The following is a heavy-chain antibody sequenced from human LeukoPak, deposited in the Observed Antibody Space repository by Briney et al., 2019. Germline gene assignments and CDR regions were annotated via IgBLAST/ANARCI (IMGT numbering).Heavy chain of an antibody. D-gene: IGHD6-19*01. Sequence: PGGSLRPSCAASGFTFSSYSMNWVRQAPGKGLEWVSGINWNGGSTGYADSVKGRFTISRDNAKNSLYLQMNSLRAEDTAIYYCAKNPLVSGTIYFDSWGQGTLLTVSS. CDR3: AKNPLVSGTIYFDS. V-gene: IGHV3-20*04. CDR1: GFTFSSYS. J-gene: IGHJ4*02. CDR2: INWNGGST.